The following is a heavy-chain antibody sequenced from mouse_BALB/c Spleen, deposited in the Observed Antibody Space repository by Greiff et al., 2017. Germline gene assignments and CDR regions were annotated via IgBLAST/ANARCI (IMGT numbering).Heavy chain of an antibody. CDR1: GFSLTSYD. CDR2: IWTGGGT. J-gene: IGHJ2*01. D-gene: IGHD1-2*01. V-gene: IGHV2-9-2*01. CDR3: VRDTTANFDY. Sequence: QVQLQQSGPGLVAPSQSLSITCTVSGFSLTSYDISWIRQPPGKGLEWLGVIWTGGGTNYNSAFMSRLSISKDNSKSQVFLKMNSLQTDDTAIYYCVRDTTANFDYWGQGTTLTVSA.